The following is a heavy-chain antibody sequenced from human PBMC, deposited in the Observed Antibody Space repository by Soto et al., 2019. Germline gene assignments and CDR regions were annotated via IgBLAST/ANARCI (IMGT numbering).Heavy chain of an antibody. CDR1: GGTFSSYA. CDR3: ARVGRGGYNRDYYYYGMDV. D-gene: IGHD5-12*01. J-gene: IGHJ6*02. V-gene: IGHV1-69*12. Sequence: QVQLVQSGAEVKKPGSSVKVSCKASGGTFSSYAISWVRQAPGQGLEWMGGIIPIFGTANYAQKFQGRVTITADESTSTAYMELSSLRSEDTAVYYCARVGRGGYNRDYYYYGMDVWGQGTTVTVSS. CDR2: IIPIFGTA.